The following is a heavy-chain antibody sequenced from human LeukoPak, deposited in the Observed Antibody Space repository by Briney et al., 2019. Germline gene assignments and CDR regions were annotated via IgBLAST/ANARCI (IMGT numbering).Heavy chain of an antibody. J-gene: IGHJ4*02. CDR1: GGSISSSSYY. V-gene: IGHV4-39*07. Sequence: SETLSLTCTVSGGSISSSSYYWGWIRQPPGKGLEWIGEINHSGSTNYNPSLKSRVTISVDTSKNQFSLKLSSVTAADTAVYYCASRGCSGGSCYSDYWGQGTLVTVSS. CDR2: INHSGST. D-gene: IGHD2-15*01. CDR3: ASRGCSGGSCYSDY.